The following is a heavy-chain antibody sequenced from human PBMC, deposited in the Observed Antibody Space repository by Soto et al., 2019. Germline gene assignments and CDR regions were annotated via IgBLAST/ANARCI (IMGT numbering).Heavy chain of an antibody. J-gene: IGHJ4*02. CDR1: GFTFSNYG. Sequence: QVPLVESGGGVVPPGRSLRLSCAASGFTFSNYGMHWVRQAPGKGLEWVADISYAGSDKYYADSVKGRFTISRDNSRNTLYLQLNSLRPEDTGVYYCASLASAGTRPFDYWGQGTLVTVSS. V-gene: IGHV3-30*03. CDR2: ISYAGSDK. D-gene: IGHD6-13*01. CDR3: ASLASAGTRPFDY.